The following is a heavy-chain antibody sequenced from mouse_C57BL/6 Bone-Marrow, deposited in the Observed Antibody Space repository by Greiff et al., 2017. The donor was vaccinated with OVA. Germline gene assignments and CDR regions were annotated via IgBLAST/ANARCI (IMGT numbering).Heavy chain of an antibody. CDR1: GFSLTSYA. V-gene: IGHV2-9-1*01. D-gene: IGHD1-1*01. CDR2: IWTGGGT. Sequence: VQLVESGPGLVAPSQSLSITCTVSGFSLTSYAISWVRQPPGKGLEWLGVIWTGGGTNYNSALKSRLSISKDNSKSQVFLKMNSLQTDDTARYYCARKGGVYYYGSFWYFDVWGTGTTVTVSS. CDR3: ARKGGVYYYGSFWYFDV. J-gene: IGHJ1*03.